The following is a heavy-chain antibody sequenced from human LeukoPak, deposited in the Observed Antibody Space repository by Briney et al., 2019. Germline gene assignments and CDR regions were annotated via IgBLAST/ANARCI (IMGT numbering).Heavy chain of an antibody. CDR1: GGSISSSSYY. V-gene: IGHV4-39*07. Sequence: SETLSLTCTVSGGSISSSSYYWGWIRQPPGKGLEWIGSISYSGSTYYNPSLKSRVTISVDTSKNQFSLNLNSVTAADTAVYYCAREGGDYSGSGSYYNGAFDYWGQGTLVTVSS. CDR2: ISYSGST. J-gene: IGHJ4*02. D-gene: IGHD3-10*01. CDR3: AREGGDYSGSGSYYNGAFDY.